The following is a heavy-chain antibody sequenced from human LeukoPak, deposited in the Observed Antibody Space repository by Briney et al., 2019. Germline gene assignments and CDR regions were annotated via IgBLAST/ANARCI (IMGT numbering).Heavy chain of an antibody. CDR3: ILHFLPYCSSTRCPDY. D-gene: IGHD2-2*01. J-gene: IGHJ4*02. CDR1: GVTLSNYG. Sequence: PGGSLRLSCAVSGVTLSNYGMSWVRQAPGKGLEWVSYISSSGTTIYYADSMKGRFTTSRDNAKNSLYLQMNSLRAEDTAVYYCILHFLPYCSSTRCPDYWGQGTLVTVSS. V-gene: IGHV3-48*04. CDR2: ISSSGTTI.